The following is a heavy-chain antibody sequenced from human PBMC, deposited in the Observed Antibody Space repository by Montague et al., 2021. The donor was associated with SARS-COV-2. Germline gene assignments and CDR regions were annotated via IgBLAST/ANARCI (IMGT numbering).Heavy chain of an antibody. J-gene: IGHJ4*02. D-gene: IGHD1-1*01. CDR3: ARVKTGPYVPIDF. V-gene: IGHV3-30*04. CDR1: GFTFTSYS. CDR2: VSSNGAKQ. Sequence: SLRLSCAASGFTFTSYSMHWVRQAPGKGLEWLAIVSSNGAKQYYADSVNGRFTISRDNSKNTLFLQMNSLRAEDTAVYFCARVKTGPYVPIDFWGQGTLVTVSS.